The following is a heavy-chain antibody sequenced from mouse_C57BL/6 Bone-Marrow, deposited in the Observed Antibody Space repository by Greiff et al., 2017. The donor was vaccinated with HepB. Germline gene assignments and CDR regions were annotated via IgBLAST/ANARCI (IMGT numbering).Heavy chain of an antibody. CDR3: AREELTGTPYWYFDV. CDR2: INYDGSST. J-gene: IGHJ1*03. V-gene: IGHV5-16*01. D-gene: IGHD4-1*01. Sequence: EVMLVESEGGLVQPGSSMKLSCTASGFTFSDYYMAWVRQVPEKGLEWVANINYDGSSTYYLDSLKSRFIISRDNAKNILYLQMSSLKSEDTATYYCAREELTGTPYWYFDVWGTGTTVTVSS. CDR1: GFTFSDYY.